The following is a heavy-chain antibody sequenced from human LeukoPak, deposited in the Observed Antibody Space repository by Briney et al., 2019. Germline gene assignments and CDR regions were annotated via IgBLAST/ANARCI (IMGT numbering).Heavy chain of an antibody. Sequence: GGSLRLSCAASGFTFSSYAMSWFRQAPGKGLEWVSAISGSGGSTYYADSVKGRFTISRDNSKNSLYLQMNSLRAEDTAVYYCARDVGAYAFDIWGQGTMVTVSS. V-gene: IGHV3-23*01. J-gene: IGHJ3*02. CDR1: GFTFSSYA. CDR3: ARDVGAYAFDI. CDR2: ISGSGGST. D-gene: IGHD1-26*01.